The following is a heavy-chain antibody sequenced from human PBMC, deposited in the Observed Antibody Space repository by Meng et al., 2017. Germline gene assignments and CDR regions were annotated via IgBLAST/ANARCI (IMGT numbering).Heavy chain of an antibody. Sequence: GGSLRLSCAASGFTFSSYAMSWVRQAPGKGLEWVSAISGSGGSTYYADSVKGRFTISRDNAKNSLYLQMNSLRAEDTAVYYCARDVSRGRGDYIWFAPWGQGTLVTVSS. CDR2: ISGSGGST. CDR1: GFTFSSYA. CDR3: ARDVSRGRGDYIWFAP. V-gene: IGHV3-23*01. J-gene: IGHJ5*02. D-gene: IGHD4-17*01.